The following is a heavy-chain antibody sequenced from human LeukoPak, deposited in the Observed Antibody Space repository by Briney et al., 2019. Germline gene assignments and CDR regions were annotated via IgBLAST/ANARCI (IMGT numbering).Heavy chain of an antibody. Sequence: GGSLRLSCAAPGFMFHDYAIHWVRQAPGKGLEWVSLISGDGGSTFYADSVKGRYTISRDNSKNSLYLQMNSLRSDDTALYYCARESESSGWYDYWGQGTLVTVSS. D-gene: IGHD6-19*01. CDR2: ISGDGGST. CDR3: ARESESSGWYDY. V-gene: IGHV3-43*02. CDR1: GFMFHDYA. J-gene: IGHJ4*02.